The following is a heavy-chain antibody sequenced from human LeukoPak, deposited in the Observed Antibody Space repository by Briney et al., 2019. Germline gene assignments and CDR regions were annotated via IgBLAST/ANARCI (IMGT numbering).Heavy chain of an antibody. CDR2: IIPIFGTA. Sequence: SVKVSCKASGGTFSSYAISWVRQAPGQGLEWMGRIIPIFGTANYAQKFQGRATITTDESTSTAYMELSSLRSEDTAVYYCARDAGDYATDDNWFDPWGQGTLVTVSS. CDR3: ARDAGDYATDDNWFDP. D-gene: IGHD4-17*01. CDR1: GGTFSSYA. J-gene: IGHJ5*02. V-gene: IGHV1-69*05.